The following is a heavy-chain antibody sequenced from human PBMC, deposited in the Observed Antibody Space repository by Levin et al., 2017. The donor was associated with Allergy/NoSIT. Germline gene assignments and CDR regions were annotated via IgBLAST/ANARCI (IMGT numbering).Heavy chain of an antibody. Sequence: GGSLRLSCAASGFTFSSYAMSWVRQAPGKGLEWVSAISGSGGSTYYADSVKGRFTISRDNSKNTLYLQMNSLRAEDTAVYYCATGLGYCSGGSCYNYWGQGTLVTVSS. J-gene: IGHJ4*02. V-gene: IGHV3-23*01. CDR3: ATGLGYCSGGSCYNY. CDR1: GFTFSSYA. CDR2: ISGSGGST. D-gene: IGHD2-15*01.